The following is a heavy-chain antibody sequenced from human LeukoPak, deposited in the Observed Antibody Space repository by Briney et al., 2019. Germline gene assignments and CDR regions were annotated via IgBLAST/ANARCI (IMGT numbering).Heavy chain of an antibody. CDR2: FSGNAGST. V-gene: IGHV3-23*01. J-gene: IGHJ4*02. Sequence: PGGSLRLSCAASGFTFSSYAMSWVRQAPGKGLEWVSAFSGNAGSTYYADSVKGRFTVSRDNSKNTLYLQMNSLRGDDTAVYYCVKEGGYSSSSFDYWGQGTLVTVSS. CDR3: VKEGGYSSSSFDY. CDR1: GFTFSSYA. D-gene: IGHD6-6*01.